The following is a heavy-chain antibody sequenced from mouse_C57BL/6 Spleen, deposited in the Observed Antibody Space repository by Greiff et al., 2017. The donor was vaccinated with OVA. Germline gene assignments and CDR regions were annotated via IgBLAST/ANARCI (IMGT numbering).Heavy chain of an antibody. CDR3: ASGYFDV. Sequence: QVQLQQPGAELMKPGASVKLSCKASGYTFTSYWMQWVKQRPGQGLEWIGEIDPSDSYTNYNQKFKGKATLTVDTSSSTAYMQLSSLTSEDSAVYYCASGYFDVWGTGTTVTVSS. J-gene: IGHJ1*03. CDR2: IDPSDSYT. V-gene: IGHV1-50*01. CDR1: GYTFTSYW.